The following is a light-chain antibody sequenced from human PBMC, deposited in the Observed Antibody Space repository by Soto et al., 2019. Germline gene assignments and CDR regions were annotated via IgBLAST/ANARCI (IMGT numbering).Light chain of an antibody. Sequence: QSVLTQPPSASGSPGQSVTISCTGTSSDVGNYNYVSWYQQHPGEAPKLLIYEVTKRPSGVPDRFSGSKSGNTASLTVSGLQAEYEADYYCSSYAGSSDWVFGGGTKLTVL. J-gene: IGLJ3*02. CDR2: EVT. V-gene: IGLV2-8*01. CDR3: SSYAGSSDWV. CDR1: SSDVGNYNY.